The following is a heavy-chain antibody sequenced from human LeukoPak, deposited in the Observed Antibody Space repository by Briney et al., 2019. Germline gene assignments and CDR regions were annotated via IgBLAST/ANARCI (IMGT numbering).Heavy chain of an antibody. Sequence: SVKVSCKASGYTSTSYGISWVRQAPGQGLEWMGWISAYNGNTNYAQKLQGRVTMTTDASTSTAYMELRSLRSDDTAVYYCARARSSSWYNWFDPWGQGTLVTVSS. J-gene: IGHJ5*02. CDR2: ISAYNGNT. V-gene: IGHV1-18*04. CDR3: ARARSSSWYNWFDP. D-gene: IGHD6-13*01. CDR1: GYTSTSYG.